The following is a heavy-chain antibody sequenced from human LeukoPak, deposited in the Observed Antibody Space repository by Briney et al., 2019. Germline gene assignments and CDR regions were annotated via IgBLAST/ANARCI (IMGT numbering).Heavy chain of an antibody. CDR2: ISGGGGST. CDR1: GFTFSSYA. CDR3: ARLPTVTTSMDY. D-gene: IGHD4-17*01. V-gene: IGHV3-23*01. J-gene: IGHJ4*02. Sequence: PGGSLRLSCAASGFTFSSYAMSWVRLAPGKGLEWVSAISGGGGSTYYADSVKGRFTISRDNSKNTLYVQMNSLRAEDTAVYYCARLPTVTTSMDYWGQGTLVTVSS.